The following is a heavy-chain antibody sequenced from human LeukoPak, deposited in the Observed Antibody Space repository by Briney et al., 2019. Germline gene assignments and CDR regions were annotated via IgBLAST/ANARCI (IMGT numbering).Heavy chain of an antibody. D-gene: IGHD5-12*01. V-gene: IGHV4-59*01. J-gene: IGHJ4*02. CDR2: IFYSGST. CDR1: GGSISSYY. CDR3: ARDSSAGSGYDHFDY. Sequence: SETLSLTCTVSGGSISSYYWSWIRQPPGKGLEWIGNIFYSGSTNYNPSLKSRVTISVDTSKNQFSLKLYSVTAADTAVYYCARDSSAGSGYDHFDYWGQGTLVTVSS.